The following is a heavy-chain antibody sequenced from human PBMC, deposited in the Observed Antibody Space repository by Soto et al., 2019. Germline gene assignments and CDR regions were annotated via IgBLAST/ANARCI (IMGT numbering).Heavy chain of an antibody. CDR3: AKVHRMTTVRGLIDY. CDR2: ISYEGSNK. Sequence: VHLVDSGGGVVQPGGSLRLSCAASGFTFSSYGMHWVRQAPGKGLEWVAFISYEGSNKFYADSVKGRFTISRDSSKSTLYLQMNSLRADDTALYFCAKVHRMTTVRGLIDYWGQGTLVTVSS. J-gene: IGHJ4*02. CDR1: GFTFSSYG. D-gene: IGHD3-10*01. V-gene: IGHV3-30*18.